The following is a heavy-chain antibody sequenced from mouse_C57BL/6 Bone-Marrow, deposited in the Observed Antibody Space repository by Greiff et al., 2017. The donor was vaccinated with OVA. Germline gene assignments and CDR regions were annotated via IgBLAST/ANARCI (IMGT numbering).Heavy chain of an antibody. D-gene: IGHD2-12*01. CDR1: GFSLTSYG. V-gene: IGHV2-4*01. J-gene: IGHJ2*01. CDR3: AKGPALRRGIYYFDY. Sequence: VQLQQSGPGLVQPSQSLSITCTVSGFSLTSYGVHWVRQPPGKGLEWLGVIWSGGSTAYNAAFISRLSISKDNSKSQVFFKMNSLQADDTAIYHCAKGPALRRGIYYFDYWGQGTTLTVSS. CDR2: IWSGGST.